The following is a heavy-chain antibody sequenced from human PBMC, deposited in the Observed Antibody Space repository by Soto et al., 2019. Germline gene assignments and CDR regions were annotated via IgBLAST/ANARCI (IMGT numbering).Heavy chain of an antibody. CDR3: ARGGEKGGHDYEGAFDI. J-gene: IGHJ3*02. D-gene: IGHD5-12*01. CDR1: GGSISSYY. V-gene: IGHV4-59*01. Sequence: QVQLQESGPGLVKPSETLSLTCTVSGGSISSYYWSWIRQPPGKGLEWIGYIYYSGSTNYNPSLKSRVTISVDTSKNQFSLKLSSVTAADTAVYYCARGGEKGGHDYEGAFDIWGQGTMVTVSS. CDR2: IYYSGST.